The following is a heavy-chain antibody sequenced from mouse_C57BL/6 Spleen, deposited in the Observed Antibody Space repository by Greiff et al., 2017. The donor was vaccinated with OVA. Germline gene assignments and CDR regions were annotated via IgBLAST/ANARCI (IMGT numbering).Heavy chain of an antibody. CDR1: GYTFTSYG. J-gene: IGHJ3*01. CDR2: IYPRSGNT. Sequence: VQLQQSGAELARPGASVKLSCKASGYTFTSYGISWVKQRTGQGLEWIGEIYPRSGNTYYNEKFKGKATLPADKSSSTAYMELRSRTSEDSAVYFCASYYYGSRKFAYWGQGTLVTVSA. D-gene: IGHD1-1*01. CDR3: ASYYYGSRKFAY. V-gene: IGHV1-81*01.